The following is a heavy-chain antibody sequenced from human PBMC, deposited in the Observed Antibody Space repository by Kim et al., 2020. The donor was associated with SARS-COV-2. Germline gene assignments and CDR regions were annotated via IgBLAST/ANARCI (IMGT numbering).Heavy chain of an antibody. CDR3: TRAGGWF. V-gene: IGHV3-7*04. CDR2: DGNEK. J-gene: IGHJ4*02. Sequence: DGNEKYYVDDVKGRFTISRDNAKTSLSLQMSRLRVEDTAVYYCTRAGGWFWGQGSLVTVSS. D-gene: IGHD3-10*01.